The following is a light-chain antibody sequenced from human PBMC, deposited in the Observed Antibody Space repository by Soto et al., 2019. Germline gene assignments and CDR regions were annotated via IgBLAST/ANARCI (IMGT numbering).Light chain of an antibody. Sequence: QSVLTQPPSVSAAPGQKVTISCSGSSSNIGHNYVFWYQQFPGTAPKLLISDNDKRPSGIPDRFSGSRSGTSATLGITGLQTEDEADYYCTSYTTRSKSVLFGGGTKLTVL. J-gene: IGLJ2*01. CDR3: TSYTTRSKSVL. CDR2: DND. V-gene: IGLV1-51*01. CDR1: SSNIGHNY.